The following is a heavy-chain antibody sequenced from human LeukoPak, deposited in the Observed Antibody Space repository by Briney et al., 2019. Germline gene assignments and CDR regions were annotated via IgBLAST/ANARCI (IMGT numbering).Heavy chain of an antibody. Sequence: SQTLSLTCAISGDSVSSNSIAWNWIRQSPSRGLEWLGRTYYRSKWYSDYAVSVKSRITINPDTSKNQFSLHLNSVTPEDAAVYYCARGREGSGWSSKVAFDIWDQGTMVTVSS. J-gene: IGHJ3*02. V-gene: IGHV6-1*01. CDR2: TYYRSKWYS. CDR1: GDSVSSNSIA. D-gene: IGHD6-19*01. CDR3: ARGREGSGWSSKVAFDI.